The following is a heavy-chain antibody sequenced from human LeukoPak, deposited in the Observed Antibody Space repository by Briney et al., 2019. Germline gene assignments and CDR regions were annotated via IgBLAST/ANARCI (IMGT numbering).Heavy chain of an antibody. V-gene: IGHV3-30*04. CDR1: GFTFRSYA. J-gene: IGHJ4*02. CDR2: ISYDGSNK. D-gene: IGHD5-18*01. Sequence: AGRSLRLSCAGSGFTFRSYAMHWVRQAPGKGLEWVAVISYDGSNKYYADSVKGRFTISRDNSKNTLYLQMNSLRAEDTAAYYCARDGPEQLWIRESRRVYDYWGQETLVTVSS. CDR3: ARDGPEQLWIRESRRVYDY.